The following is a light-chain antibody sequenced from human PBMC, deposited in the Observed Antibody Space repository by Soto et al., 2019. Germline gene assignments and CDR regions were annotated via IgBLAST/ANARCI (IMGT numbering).Light chain of an antibody. Sequence: QSVLTQPPSASETPGQRVTISCSGSSSNTGSNSVNWYQQLPGTAPKLLIYNNNRRPSGVPDRFSGSKSGTSASLAISGLQSEDEADYFCGAWDDSLNAHVFGSGTKVTVL. CDR3: GAWDDSLNAHV. V-gene: IGLV1-44*01. CDR1: SSNTGSNS. CDR2: NNN. J-gene: IGLJ1*01.